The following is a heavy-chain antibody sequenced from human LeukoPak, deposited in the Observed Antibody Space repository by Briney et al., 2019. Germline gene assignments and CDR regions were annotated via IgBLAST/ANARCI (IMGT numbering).Heavy chain of an antibody. D-gene: IGHD5-12*01. CDR2: INPSGGST. J-gene: IGHJ6*03. Sequence: ASVKVSCKASGYTFTSYGISWVRQAPGQGLEWMGIINPSGGSTSYAQKFQGRVTMTRDMSTSTVYMELSSLRSEDTAVYYCARGGSVDSGYDSPEPTYYYYYYYMDVWGKGTTVTISS. CDR3: ARGGSVDSGYDSPEPTYYYYYYYMDV. CDR1: GYTFTSYG. V-gene: IGHV1-46*01.